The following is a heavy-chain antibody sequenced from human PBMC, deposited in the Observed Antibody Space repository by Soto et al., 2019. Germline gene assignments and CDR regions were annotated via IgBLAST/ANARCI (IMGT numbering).Heavy chain of an antibody. CDR2: VSPPVRSS. CDR3: ARVLYYGSGSYSPYGMDV. V-gene: IGHV1-69*01. CDR1: GVSFNNNG. Sequence: QVQLVQSGAEVKKPGSSVKVSCKTSGVSFNNNGIGWVRQAPGHGLEWMGGVSPPVRSSNYAGKLQGRISITADASTGTVNMELSSLTSEDTAQYYCARVLYYGSGSYSPYGMDVWGQGTTVTVSS. J-gene: IGHJ6*02. D-gene: IGHD3-10*01.